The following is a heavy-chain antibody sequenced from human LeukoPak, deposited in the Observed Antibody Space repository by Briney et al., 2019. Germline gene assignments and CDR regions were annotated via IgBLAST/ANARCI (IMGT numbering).Heavy chain of an antibody. D-gene: IGHD6-6*01. CDR1: GFTFSSYG. J-gene: IGHJ6*02. CDR2: ISYDGSNK. Sequence: PGRSLRLSRAASGFTFSSYGMHWVRQAPGKGLEWVAVISYDGSNKYYADSVKGRFTISRDNSKNTLYLQMNSLRAEDTAVYYCAKDSRVGGGRSIAALVYYYGMDVWGQGTTVTVSS. CDR3: AKDSRVGGGRSIAALVYYYGMDV. V-gene: IGHV3-30*18.